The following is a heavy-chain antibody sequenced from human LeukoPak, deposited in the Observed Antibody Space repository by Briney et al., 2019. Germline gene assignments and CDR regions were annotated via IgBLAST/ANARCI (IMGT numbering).Heavy chain of an antibody. D-gene: IGHD3-9*01. CDR2: ITGSGGNT. CDR1: GFTFSNYA. V-gene: IGHV3-23*01. CDR3: AKWGDYDVLTGYYVSDY. Sequence: QPGGSLRLSCAASGFTFSNYAMSWVRQAPGKGLDWVSAITGSGGNTYYADSVKGRLTISRDNSKNTLYLQMNSLRAEDTAVYYCAKWGDYDVLTGYYVSDYWGQGALVTVSS. J-gene: IGHJ4*02.